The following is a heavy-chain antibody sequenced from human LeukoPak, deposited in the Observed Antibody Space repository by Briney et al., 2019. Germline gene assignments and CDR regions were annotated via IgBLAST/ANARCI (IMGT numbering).Heavy chain of an antibody. CDR2: TYYRSKWYN. Sequence: SQTLSLTCAISEDSVSSNSAAWNWIRQSPSRGLEWLGRTYYRSKWYNDYAVSVKSRITINPDTSKNQFSLQLNSVTPEDTAVYYCARDLAYSYGGAFDIWGQGTMVTVSS. CDR3: ARDLAYSYGGAFDI. J-gene: IGHJ3*02. V-gene: IGHV6-1*01. D-gene: IGHD5-18*01. CDR1: EDSVSSNSAA.